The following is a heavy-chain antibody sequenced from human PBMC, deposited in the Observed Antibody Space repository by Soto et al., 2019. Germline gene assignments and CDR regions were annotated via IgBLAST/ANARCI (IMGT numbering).Heavy chain of an antibody. CDR1: GYFFTTYC. D-gene: IGHD1-26*01. Sequence: ASVQVCCKASGYFFTTYCLSWVRQAPGQGLEWMGWISAYNGNINYAQKLQGRVTMTTDTSTSTAYMELRSLRSDDTAVYYCARVGGSYYFDYWSQGTLVTVSS. J-gene: IGHJ4*02. CDR2: ISAYNGNI. CDR3: ARVGGSYYFDY. V-gene: IGHV1-18*04.